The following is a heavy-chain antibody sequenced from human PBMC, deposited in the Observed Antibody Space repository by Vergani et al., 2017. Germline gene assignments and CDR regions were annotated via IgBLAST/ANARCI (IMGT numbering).Heavy chain of an antibody. D-gene: IGHD3-10*01. CDR1: GGSISSGSYY. Sequence: QVQLQESGPGLVKPSQTLSLTCTVSGGSISSGSYYWSWIRPPAGKGLEWIGRIYTSGSTNYNPSLKSRITISVDTSKNQFSLKLSSVTAADAAVYYCARARDYYGSGSYNYGMDVWGQGTTVTVSS. CDR3: ARARDYYGSGSYNYGMDV. CDR2: IYTSGST. J-gene: IGHJ6*02. V-gene: IGHV4-61*02.